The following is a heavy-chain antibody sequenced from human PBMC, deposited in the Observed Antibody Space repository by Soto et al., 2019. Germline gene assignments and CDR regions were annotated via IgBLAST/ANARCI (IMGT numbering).Heavy chain of an antibody. CDR1: GGSISSRSYY. V-gene: IGHV4-39*01. CDR2: IYYSGST. D-gene: IGHD6-19*01. Sequence: TLSLTCTVSGGSISSRSYYCVGNRQPPGKGLEWIGSIYYSGSTYYNPSLKSRVTISVDTSKNQFSLKLSSVTAAGTAVYYCARRKGSSGWYVPYYYYYGMDVWGQGTTVTVSS. CDR3: ARRKGSSGWYVPYYYYYGMDV. J-gene: IGHJ6*02.